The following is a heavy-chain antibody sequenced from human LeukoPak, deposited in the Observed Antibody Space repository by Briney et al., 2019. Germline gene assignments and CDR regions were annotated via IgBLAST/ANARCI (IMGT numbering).Heavy chain of an antibody. D-gene: IGHD6-13*01. CDR2: IIPIFGTA. Sequence: ASVKVSCKASGGTYSSYAISWVRQAPGQGLEWMGGIIPIFGTANYAQKFQGRVPITADEFTSTAIMELSSLRSEDTAVYYCARGQTYSSSWFGMDVWGQGTTVTVSS. CDR3: ARGQTYSSSWFGMDV. J-gene: IGHJ6*02. V-gene: IGHV1-69*13. CDR1: GGTYSSYA.